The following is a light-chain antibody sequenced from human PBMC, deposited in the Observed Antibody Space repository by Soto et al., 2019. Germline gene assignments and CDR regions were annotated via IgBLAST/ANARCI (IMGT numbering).Light chain of an antibody. CDR1: QSVLYNSNNKNY. J-gene: IGKJ1*01. CDR2: WAS. CDR3: QQYYSAPPT. Sequence: DIVMTQSPDSLAVSLGERATINCKSSQSVLYNSNNKNYLAWYQQKPGQPPKLLIYWASTRESGVPDRFSGSGSGTDFTLTISSLQAEDVAVYSCQQYYSAPPTFGQGTKV. V-gene: IGKV4-1*01.